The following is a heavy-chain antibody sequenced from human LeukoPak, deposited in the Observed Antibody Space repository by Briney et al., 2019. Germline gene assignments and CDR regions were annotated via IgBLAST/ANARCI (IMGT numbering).Heavy chain of an antibody. CDR2: IYYSGST. Sequence: SQTLSLTCTVSGGSISSGGYYWSWVRQHPGKGLEWIGYIYYSGSTYYSPFLKSRVTISVDTSKNQFSLKLSSVTAADTAVYYCARGMSIAARTDYWGQGTLVTVSS. D-gene: IGHD6-6*01. V-gene: IGHV4-31*03. CDR1: GGSISSGGYY. CDR3: ARGMSIAARTDY. J-gene: IGHJ4*02.